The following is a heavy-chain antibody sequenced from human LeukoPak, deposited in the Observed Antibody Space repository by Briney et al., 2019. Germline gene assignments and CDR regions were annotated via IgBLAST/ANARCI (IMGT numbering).Heavy chain of an antibody. CDR2: IYSSGTT. CDR3: ARPETTSMVPWFFDL. CDR1: GGSISSGGYY. V-gene: IGHV4-39*01. D-gene: IGHD5-18*01. Sequence: KSSETLSLTCTVSGGSISSGGYYWGWIRQPPGKGLEWIGTIYSSGTTYYTPSLKGRVTISVDMSKNQFSLKLHSVTTADTAVYYCARPETTSMVPWFFDLWGRGILVTVSS. J-gene: IGHJ2*01.